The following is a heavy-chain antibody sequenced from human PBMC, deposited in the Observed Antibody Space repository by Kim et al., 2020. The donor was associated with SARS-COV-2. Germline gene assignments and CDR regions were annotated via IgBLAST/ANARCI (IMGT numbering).Heavy chain of an antibody. CDR2: ISSSSSTI. J-gene: IGHJ1*01. CDR3: ARDLYDSSGYYYSEYFQH. V-gene: IGHV3-48*02. CDR1: GFTFSSYS. Sequence: GGSLRLSCAASGFTFSSYSMNWVRQAPGKGLEWVSYISSSSSTIYYADSVKGRFTISRDNAKNSLYLQMNSLRDEDTAVYYCARDLYDSSGYYYSEYFQHWGQGTLVTVSS. D-gene: IGHD3-22*01.